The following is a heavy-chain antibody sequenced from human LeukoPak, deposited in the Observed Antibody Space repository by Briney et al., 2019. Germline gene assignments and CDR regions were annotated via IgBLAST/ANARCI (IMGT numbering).Heavy chain of an antibody. CDR1: GYSFTSYW. CDR3: ARRGVGATSYFDY. CDR2: IDPGDSYT. V-gene: IGHV5-51*01. D-gene: IGHD1-26*01. J-gene: IGHJ4*02. Sequence: GESLKISCKGSGYSFTSYWIGWVRQMPGEGLEWMGIIDPGDSYTRYSPSFEGQVTISADKSINTAYLQWSSLKASDTAMYYCARRGVGATSYFDYWGQGTLVTVSS.